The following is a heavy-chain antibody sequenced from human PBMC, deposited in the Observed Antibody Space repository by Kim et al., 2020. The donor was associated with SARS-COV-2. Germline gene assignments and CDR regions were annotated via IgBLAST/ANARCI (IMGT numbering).Heavy chain of an antibody. CDR3: ARDQAGVFDY. J-gene: IGHJ4*02. D-gene: IGHD6-19*01. CDR2: ST. Sequence: STSYNPSLKSRVTISVDTSKNQFSLNLSSVTAADTAVYYCARDQAGVFDYWGQGTLVTVSS. V-gene: IGHV4-31*02.